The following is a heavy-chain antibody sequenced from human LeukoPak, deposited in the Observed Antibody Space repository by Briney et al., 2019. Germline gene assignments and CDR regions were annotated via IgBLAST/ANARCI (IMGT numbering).Heavy chain of an antibody. CDR1: GYTFTGYY. Sequence: ASVRVSCKASGYTFTGYYMHWVRQAPGQGLEWMGWINPNRGVTKYAQKFQGRVTMTRDTSISTAYMELSRLRSDDTAVYYCARDGRYCSGGSCEGLWGQGTLVTVSS. J-gene: IGHJ4*02. CDR2: INPNRGVT. V-gene: IGHV1-2*02. D-gene: IGHD2-15*01. CDR3: ARDGRYCSGGSCEGL.